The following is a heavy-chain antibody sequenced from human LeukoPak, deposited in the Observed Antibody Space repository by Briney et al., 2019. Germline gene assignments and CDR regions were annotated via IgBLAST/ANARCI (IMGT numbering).Heavy chain of an antibody. J-gene: IGHJ4*02. D-gene: IGHD4-17*01. CDR2: INHSGST. Sequence: PSETLSLTCAVYGGSFSGYYWSWIRQPPGKGLEWIGEINHSGSTNYNPSLKSRVTISVDTSKNQFSLKLSSVTAAGTAVYYCARVTTVTTAPEFDYWGQGTLVTVSS. V-gene: IGHV4-34*01. CDR3: ARVTTVTTAPEFDY. CDR1: GGSFSGYY.